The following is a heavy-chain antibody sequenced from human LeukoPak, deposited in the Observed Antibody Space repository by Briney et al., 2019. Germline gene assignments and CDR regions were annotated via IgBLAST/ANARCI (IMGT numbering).Heavy chain of an antibody. Sequence: ASVKVSCKASGYTFTSYDINWVRQATGQGLEWMGWMNPNSGSTGYAQKFQGRVTVTRNTSISTAYMELSSLRSEDTAVYYCARGPGYYYGSGSYNDAFDIWGQGTMVTVSS. D-gene: IGHD3-10*01. J-gene: IGHJ3*02. CDR2: MNPNSGST. CDR1: GYTFTSYD. CDR3: ARGPGYYYGSGSYNDAFDI. V-gene: IGHV1-8*01.